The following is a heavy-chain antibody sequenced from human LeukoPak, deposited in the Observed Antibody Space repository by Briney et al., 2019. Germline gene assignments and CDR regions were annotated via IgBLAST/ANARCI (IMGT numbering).Heavy chain of an antibody. CDR1: GFTFSSYA. J-gene: IGHJ2*01. D-gene: IGHD5-12*01. CDR2: ISDSGGST. V-gene: IGHV3-23*01. CDR3: AKDTGVATIIYWYFDL. Sequence: PGGSLRLSCAASGFTFSSYAISWVRQAPGKGLEWVSGISDSGGSTYYADSVKGRFTISRDNSKNTLYLQMNSLRAEDTAVYYCAKDTGVATIIYWYFDLWGRGTLVTVSS.